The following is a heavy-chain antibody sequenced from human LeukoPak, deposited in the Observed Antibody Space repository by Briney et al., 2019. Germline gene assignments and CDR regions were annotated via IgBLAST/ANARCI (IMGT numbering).Heavy chain of an antibody. CDR3: ARVACDILPGHICVVVPSVPVDI. D-gene: IGHD3-9*01. V-gene: IGHV3-21*01. Sequence: GGSLRLSCAASGFTLSTYSMSWVRQPPGKGLEWVASISSSVAHTYYADSVRGRFTISRDNSKNTLYMQMNSLKAEDPAVYYCARVACDILPGHICVVVPSVPVDIWGQGTMVTVSS. CDR2: ISSSVAHT. J-gene: IGHJ3*02. CDR1: GFTLSTYS.